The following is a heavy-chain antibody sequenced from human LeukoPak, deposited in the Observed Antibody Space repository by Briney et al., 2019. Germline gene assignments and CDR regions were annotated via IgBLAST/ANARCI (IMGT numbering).Heavy chain of an antibody. Sequence: ASVKVSCKASGYTFTSYGISWVRQAPGQGLEWMGWMNPNSGNTGYAQKFQGRVTMTRNTSISTAYMELSSLRSEDTAVYYCASRLYCGGDCYDAFDIWGQGTMVTVSS. V-gene: IGHV1-8*02. CDR1: GYTFTSYG. CDR3: ASRLYCGGDCYDAFDI. J-gene: IGHJ3*02. D-gene: IGHD2-21*02. CDR2: MNPNSGNT.